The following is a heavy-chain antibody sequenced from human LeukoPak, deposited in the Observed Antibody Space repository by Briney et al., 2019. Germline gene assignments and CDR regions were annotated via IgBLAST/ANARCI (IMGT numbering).Heavy chain of an antibody. J-gene: IGHJ4*02. CDR1: GGSISSYY. Sequence: SETLSLTCTVSGGSISSYYRSWIRQPPGKGLEWIGYIYYSGSTNYNPSLKSRVTISVDTSKNQFSLKLSSVTAADTAVYYCAGQKGSWGGFDYWGQGTLVTVSS. CDR3: AGQKGSWGGFDY. V-gene: IGHV4-59*01. D-gene: IGHD6-13*01. CDR2: IYYSGST.